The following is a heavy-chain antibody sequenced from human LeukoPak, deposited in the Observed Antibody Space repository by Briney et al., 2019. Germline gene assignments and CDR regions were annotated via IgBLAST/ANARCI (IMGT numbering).Heavy chain of an antibody. CDR3: ARDIRGYGSGSYYNGDAFDI. V-gene: IGHV3-11*01. D-gene: IGHD3-10*01. J-gene: IGHJ3*02. CDR2: ISSSGSTI. CDR1: GFTFSDYY. Sequence: GGSLRLSCAASGFTFSDYYMSWIRQAPGKGLEWVSYISSSGSTIYYADSVKGRFTISRDNAKNSLYLQMNSLRAEDTAVYYCARDIRGYGSGSYYNGDAFDIWGQGTMVTVSS.